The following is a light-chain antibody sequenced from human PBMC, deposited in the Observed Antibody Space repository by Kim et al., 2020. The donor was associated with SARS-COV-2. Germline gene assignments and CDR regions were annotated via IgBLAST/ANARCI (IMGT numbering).Light chain of an antibody. CDR1: ALPKQY. V-gene: IGLV3-25*03. J-gene: IGLJ3*02. CDR2: KDS. CDR3: QSGGSSGTRWV. Sequence: SYELTQPPSVSVSPGQTARITCSGDALPKQYAYWYQQKPGQAPVLVIYKDSERPSGIPERFSGSSSGTTVTLTISGVQAEDEADYYCQSGGSSGTRWVFGGGTKLTVL.